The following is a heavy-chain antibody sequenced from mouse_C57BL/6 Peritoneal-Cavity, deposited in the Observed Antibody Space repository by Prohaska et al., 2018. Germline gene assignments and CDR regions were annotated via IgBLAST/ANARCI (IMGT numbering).Heavy chain of an antibody. CDR2: IDPSDSYT. J-gene: IGHJ2*01. CDR1: GYTFTSSW. D-gene: IGHD1-1*01. Sequence: KASGYTFTSSWMHWVKPRPGQGLEWIGEIDPSDSYTNYNQKFKCKASLTVAKSCSTAYMQRSSQTSEDSAVYYCGRWCYDSSLYYWGQGTTLTVSA. V-gene: IGHV1-69*02. CDR3: GRWCYDSSLYY.